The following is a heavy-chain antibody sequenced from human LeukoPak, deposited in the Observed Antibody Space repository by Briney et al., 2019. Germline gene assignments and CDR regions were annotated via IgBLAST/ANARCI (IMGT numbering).Heavy chain of an antibody. Sequence: GGSLRLSCAASGFTVSSNYMSWVRQAPGKGLEWVSVIYSGGSTYYADSVKGRFTISRDNSKNTLYLQMNSLRAEDTALYYCAKDITGSSLLGAFDIWGQGTMVTVSS. CDR1: GFTVSSNY. V-gene: IGHV3-53*05. CDR2: IYSGGST. J-gene: IGHJ3*02. CDR3: AKDITGSSLLGAFDI. D-gene: IGHD1-20*01.